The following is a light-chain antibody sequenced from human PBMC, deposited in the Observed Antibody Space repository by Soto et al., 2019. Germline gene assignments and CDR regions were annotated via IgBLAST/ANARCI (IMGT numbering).Light chain of an antibody. V-gene: IGKV3-20*01. Sequence: EIVLTQSPGTLSLSPGERATLPCTASQRVGSNYLAWYQQKPGQAPRLLIYSASTRATGIPDRFSGSGSGTDFTLTISRLEPEDFAVYYCQQYGSSPITFGQGTRLEIK. CDR2: SAS. CDR3: QQYGSSPIT. CDR1: QRVGSNY. J-gene: IGKJ5*01.